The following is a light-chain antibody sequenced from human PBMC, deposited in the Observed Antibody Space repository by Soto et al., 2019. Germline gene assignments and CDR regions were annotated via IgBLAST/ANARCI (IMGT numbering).Light chain of an antibody. J-gene: IGKJ1*01. CDR3: QQYNSFPWT. Sequence: DIQMTQSPSILSASVGDRVSFTCRASHYISVWLAWYQQRPGKAPSLLITDASKLESGVPPRFNGSRSETEFTLTIRNLQPDDFATYYCQQYNSFPWTFGLGTKVDIK. CDR1: HYISVW. V-gene: IGKV1-5*01. CDR2: DAS.